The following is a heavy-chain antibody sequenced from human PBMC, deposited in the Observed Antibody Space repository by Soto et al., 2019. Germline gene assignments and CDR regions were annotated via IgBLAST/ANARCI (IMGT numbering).Heavy chain of an antibody. J-gene: IGHJ4*02. V-gene: IGHV3-21*01. CDR3: ARDPKTTASGYAYFDF. D-gene: IGHD5-12*01. Sequence: GGSLRLSCAASAFTFSSYVVNWVRQAPGKGLEWVSSISSSSSYIYYADSVKGRFTISRDNARNSLYLQMNSLRAEDTAVYYCARDPKTTASGYAYFDFWGQGALVTVSS. CDR1: AFTFSSYV. CDR2: ISSSSSYI.